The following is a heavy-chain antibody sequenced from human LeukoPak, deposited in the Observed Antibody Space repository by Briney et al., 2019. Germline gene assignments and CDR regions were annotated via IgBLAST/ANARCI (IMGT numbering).Heavy chain of an antibody. CDR3: ARETKGDYDY. Sequence: PGGSLRLSCAASGFSFSAYPMHWVRQAPGKGPESVSAISDSGSRTYYANSVKGRFTISRDNSKSTLDLQMGSLTVEDMAVYYCARETKGDYDYWGQGTLVTVSS. CDR2: ISDSGSRT. J-gene: IGHJ4*02. V-gene: IGHV3-64*01. D-gene: IGHD2-21*01. CDR1: GFSFSAYP.